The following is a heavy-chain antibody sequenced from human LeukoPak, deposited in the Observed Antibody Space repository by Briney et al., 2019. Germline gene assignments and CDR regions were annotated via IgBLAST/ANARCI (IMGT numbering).Heavy chain of an antibody. Sequence: ASVKVSCKASGYTFTGYYMHRVRQAPGQGLEWMGWINPNSGGTNYAQKFQGRVTMTRDTSTSTVYMELSSLRSEDTAVYYCARGSPIAATGPRTRSKSFDYWGQGTLVTVSS. D-gene: IGHD6-13*01. CDR3: ARGSPIAATGPRTRSKSFDY. CDR2: INPNSGGT. V-gene: IGHV1-2*02. CDR1: GYTFTGYY. J-gene: IGHJ4*02.